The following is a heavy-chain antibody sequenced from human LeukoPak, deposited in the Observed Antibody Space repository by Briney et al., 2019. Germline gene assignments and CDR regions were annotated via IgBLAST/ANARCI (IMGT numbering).Heavy chain of an antibody. V-gene: IGHV4-59*01. CDR3: ARSGDSSGLDAFDI. D-gene: IGHD3-22*01. CDR2: IYYSGST. Sequence: PPRTLSPTSTVSGGALTSYYWSWIRQPPGKGLGWIGYIYYSGSTNYNPSLKSRVTISVDTSKNQFSLKLSSVTAADTAVYYCARSGDSSGLDAFDIWGQGTMVTVSS. J-gene: IGHJ3*02. CDR1: GGALTSYY.